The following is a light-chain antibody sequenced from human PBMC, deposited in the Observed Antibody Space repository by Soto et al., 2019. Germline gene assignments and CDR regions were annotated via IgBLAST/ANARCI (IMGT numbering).Light chain of an antibody. CDR3: MQSTHWPTT. CDR2: LTS. Sequence: DVVMTQPPLSLPVTLGQSASISCRSSQSIAYSDGYTYMNWFQQRPGQSPRRLISLTSRRDSGVPDRFSGSGSGTDFTLTISRVEAEDVGIYYCMQSTHWPTTFGRGTTVEIK. V-gene: IGKV2-30*01. CDR1: QSIAYSDGYTY. J-gene: IGKJ1*01.